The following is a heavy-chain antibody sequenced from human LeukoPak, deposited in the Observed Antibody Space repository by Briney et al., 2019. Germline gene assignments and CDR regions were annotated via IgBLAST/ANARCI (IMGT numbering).Heavy chain of an antibody. CDR2: IYTSGST. Sequence: SETLSLTCTVSGGSISSYFWTWIRQPAGKGLEWIRRIYTSGSTNYNPSLKSRVTMSVDTSKNQFSLKLSSVTAADTAVYYCARDRAVPGRIDYWGQGTLVTVSS. V-gene: IGHV4-4*07. CDR3: ARDRAVPGRIDY. J-gene: IGHJ4*02. CDR1: GGSISSYF. D-gene: IGHD6-19*01.